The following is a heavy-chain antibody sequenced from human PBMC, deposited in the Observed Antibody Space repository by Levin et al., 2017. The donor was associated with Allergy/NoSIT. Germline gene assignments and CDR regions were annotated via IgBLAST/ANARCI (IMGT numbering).Heavy chain of an antibody. D-gene: IGHD1/OR15-1a*01. CDR2: INPISGGT. CDR1: GYTFTAYF. J-gene: IGHJ4*02. CDR3: ARRPPRTDETIDY. Sequence: GESLKISCKASGYTFTAYFMHWVRQAPGQGLEWMGWINPISGGTDYAQKFQGRVTMTRDTSISTAFMELSSLRSDDTAVYFCARRPPRTDETIDYWGQGTLVTVSS. V-gene: IGHV1-2*02.